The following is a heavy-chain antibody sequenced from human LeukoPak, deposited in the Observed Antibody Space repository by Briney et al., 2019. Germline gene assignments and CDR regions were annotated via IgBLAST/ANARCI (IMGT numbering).Heavy chain of an antibody. J-gene: IGHJ6*02. Sequence: GGSLRLSCAASGFTFSSYSMNWVRQAPGKGLEWVSSISSSSSYIYYADSVKGRFTISRDNAKNSLYLQMNSLRAEDTAVYYCASQAYYDFWSGYFDYYYGMDVWGQGTTVTVSS. D-gene: IGHD3-3*01. CDR2: ISSSSSYI. V-gene: IGHV3-21*01. CDR3: ASQAYYDFWSGYFDYYYGMDV. CDR1: GFTFSSYS.